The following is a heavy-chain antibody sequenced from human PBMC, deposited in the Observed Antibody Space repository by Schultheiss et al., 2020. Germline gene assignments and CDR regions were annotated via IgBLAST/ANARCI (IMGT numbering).Heavy chain of an antibody. V-gene: IGHV4-34*01. CDR1: GGSFSGYY. CDR3: AGIGAYDSSGYVDY. D-gene: IGHD3-22*01. Sequence: SETLSLTCAVYGGSFSGYYWSWIRQPPGKGLEWIGEINHSGSTNYNPSLKSRVTISVDTSKNQFSLKLSSVTAADTAVYYCAGIGAYDSSGYVDYWGQGTLVTVSS. J-gene: IGHJ4*02. CDR2: INHSGST.